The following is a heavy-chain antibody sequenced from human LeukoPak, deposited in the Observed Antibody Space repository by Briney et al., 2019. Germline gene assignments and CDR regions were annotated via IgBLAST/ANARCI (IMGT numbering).Heavy chain of an antibody. V-gene: IGHV3-33*01. CDR3: ARGSDYYDSSGYPDFDY. CDR1: GFTFSSYG. CDR2: MWYDGSNK. J-gene: IGHJ4*02. D-gene: IGHD3-22*01. Sequence: QPGGSLRLSCAASGFTFSSYGMHWVRQAPGKGLEWVAVMWYDGSNKYYADSVKGRFTISRDNSKNTLYLQMNSLRAEDTAVYYCARGSDYYDSSGYPDFDYWGQGTLVTVSS.